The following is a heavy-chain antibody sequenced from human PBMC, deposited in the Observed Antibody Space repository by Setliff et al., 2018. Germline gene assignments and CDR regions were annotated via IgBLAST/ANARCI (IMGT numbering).Heavy chain of an antibody. CDR3: ARASPLQPSDY. V-gene: IGHV4-34*01. CDR1: GGSISDIGYY. D-gene: IGHD1-1*01. Sequence: PSETLSLTCTVSGGSISDIGYYWSWIRQPPGKGLEWIGEINHSGSTNYNPSLKSRVTISVDTSKNQFSLKLSSVTAADTAVYYCARASPLQPSDYWGQGTLVTVSS. CDR2: INHSGST. J-gene: IGHJ4*02.